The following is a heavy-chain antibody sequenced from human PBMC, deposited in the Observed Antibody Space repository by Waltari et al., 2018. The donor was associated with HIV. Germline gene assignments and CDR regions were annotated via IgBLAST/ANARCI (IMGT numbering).Heavy chain of an antibody. D-gene: IGHD3-9*01. CDR3: ARDQPPDILTGYHNWFDP. J-gene: IGHJ5*02. CDR1: GGSISSYY. V-gene: IGHV4-4*07. CDR2: IYTSGST. Sequence: QVQLQESGPGLVKPSETLSLTCTVSGGSISSYYWSWTRQHAGKGLEWIGRIYTSGSTNYNPSLKSRVTMSVDTSKNQFSLKLSSVTAADTAVYYCARDQPPDILTGYHNWFDPWGQGTLVTVSS.